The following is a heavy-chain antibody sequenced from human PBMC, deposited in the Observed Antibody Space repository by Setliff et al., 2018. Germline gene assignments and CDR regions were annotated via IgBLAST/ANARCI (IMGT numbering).Heavy chain of an antibody. CDR2: INWNGVKT. CDR1: GFTFDDYG. Sequence: GGSLRLSCAASGFTFDDYGMSWVRQAPGKGLEWVSGINWNGVKTDYAESLKGRFAISRDNAKNSLYLQMNSLRAEDTALYYCAREARMGCFSTHCSPYDYWGQGTLVTVSS. D-gene: IGHD2-2*01. J-gene: IGHJ4*02. CDR3: AREARMGCFSTHCSPYDY. V-gene: IGHV3-20*04.